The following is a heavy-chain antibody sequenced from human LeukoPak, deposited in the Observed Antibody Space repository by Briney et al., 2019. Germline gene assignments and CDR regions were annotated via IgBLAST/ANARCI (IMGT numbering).Heavy chain of an antibody. V-gene: IGHV3-23*01. D-gene: IGHD3-10*01. Sequence: GGSLRLSCAASGFTFNTYGMSWVRQAPGKGLEWVSGISGSGGATYYADSVKGRFTISRDDPHDTLYLQMNSLRAEDTAVCFCARGGVDYYGSRTYYQMYYFDYWGQGALVTISS. CDR2: ISGSGGAT. J-gene: IGHJ4*02. CDR1: GFTFNTYG. CDR3: ARGGVDYYGSRTYYQMYYFDY.